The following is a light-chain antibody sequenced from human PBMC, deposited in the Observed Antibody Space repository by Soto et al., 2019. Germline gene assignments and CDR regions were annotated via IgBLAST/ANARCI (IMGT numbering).Light chain of an antibody. CDR2: ADT. CDR1: SSNIGAGYD. J-gene: IGLJ1*01. Sequence: VLTQPPSVSGAPGQRITISCTGSSSNIGAGYDVHWYRQLPGTAPKLLIFADTKRPSGAPDRFSGSKSGTSASLAITGLQAEDEADYYCQSYDSSLSGLYVFGTGTKVTVL. CDR3: QSYDSSLSGLYV. V-gene: IGLV1-40*01.